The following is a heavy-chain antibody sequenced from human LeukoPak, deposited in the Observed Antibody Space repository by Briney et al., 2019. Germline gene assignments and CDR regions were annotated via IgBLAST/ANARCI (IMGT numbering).Heavy chain of an antibody. CDR3: AKYDSSGYYFDY. CDR1: GFTFSSYA. V-gene: IGHV3-23*01. Sequence: GGSLRLSCAASGFTFSSYAMTWVRQAPGKGLEWVSVISGSGASTYYADSVKGRFTISRDNSKNTLCLQMNSLRAEDTAVYYCAKYDSSGYYFDYWGQGTLVTVSS. J-gene: IGHJ4*02. D-gene: IGHD3-22*01. CDR2: ISGSGAST.